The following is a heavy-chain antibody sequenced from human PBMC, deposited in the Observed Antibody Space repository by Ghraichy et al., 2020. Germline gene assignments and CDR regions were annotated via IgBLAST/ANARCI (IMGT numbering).Heavy chain of an antibody. J-gene: IGHJ4*02. CDR2: IYYSGST. D-gene: IGHD1-26*01. V-gene: IGHV4-59*08. Sequence: SETLSLTCTVSGGSISSYYWSWIRQPPGKGLEWIGYIYYSGSTNYNPSLKSRVTISVDTSKNQFSLKLSSVTAADTAVYYCARQENSGSYGYWGQGTLVTVSS. CDR1: GGSISSYY. CDR3: ARQENSGSYGY.